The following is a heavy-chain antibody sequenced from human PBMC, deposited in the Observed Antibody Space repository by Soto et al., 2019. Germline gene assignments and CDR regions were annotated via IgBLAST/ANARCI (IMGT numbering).Heavy chain of an antibody. CDR2: ISAYNGNT. J-gene: IGHJ4*02. D-gene: IGHD3-3*01. V-gene: IGHV1-18*01. CDR1: GYTFTSYG. Sequence: GSVKVSCKASGYTFTSYGISWVRQAPGQGLEWMGWISAYNGNTNYAQKLQGRVTMTTDTSTSTAYMELRSLRSDDTAVYYCASGYYDFWSGYYGPFDYWGQGTLVTVSS. CDR3: ASGYYDFWSGYYGPFDY.